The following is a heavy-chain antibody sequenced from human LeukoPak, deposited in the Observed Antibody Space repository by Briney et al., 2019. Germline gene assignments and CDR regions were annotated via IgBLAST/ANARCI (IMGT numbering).Heavy chain of an antibody. CDR1: GGSISSSSYY. J-gene: IGHJ5*02. CDR2: IYFSGTT. V-gene: IGHV4-39*07. D-gene: IGHD2-15*01. Sequence: QPSETLSPTCTVSGGSISSSSYYWGWIRQPPGKGLEWIGSIYFSGTTYYNPSLQSRVTISVDTAKNQFSLKVTSVTAADTAAYYCERDAHCTGVSCYSPYNWFDPWGQGTLVTVSS. CDR3: ERDAHCTGVSCYSPYNWFDP.